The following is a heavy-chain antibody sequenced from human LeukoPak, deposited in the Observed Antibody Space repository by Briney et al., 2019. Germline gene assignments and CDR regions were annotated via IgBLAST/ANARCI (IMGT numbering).Heavy chain of an antibody. J-gene: IGHJ6*02. Sequence: PGGSLRLSCAASGFAFSSHAMSWVRRAPGKGLEWVSAISGSGGTTYYADSVKGRFTISRDNSKKTLYLQMNSLRAEDTAIYYCAKDFYGNTYYYYGMDVWGQGTTVTVSS. V-gene: IGHV3-23*01. D-gene: IGHD2/OR15-2a*01. CDR2: ISGSGGTT. CDR3: AKDFYGNTYYYYGMDV. CDR1: GFAFSSHA.